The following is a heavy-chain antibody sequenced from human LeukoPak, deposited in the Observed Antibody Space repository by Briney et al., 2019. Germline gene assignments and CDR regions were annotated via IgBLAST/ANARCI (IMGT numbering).Heavy chain of an antibody. V-gene: IGHV4-39*01. CDR3: ARLWSTYCSGGSCPHQPNY. CDR1: GGSISSSAYH. J-gene: IGHJ4*02. D-gene: IGHD2-15*01. CDR2: IQNSGST. Sequence: SETLSLTCTVSGGSISSSAYHWRWIRQPPGKVLEWIGSIQNSGSTYSNPSLTGRVTLSVRTSKYKFSLKLSSVTAADTALYYCARLWSTYCSGGSCPHQPNYWGQGTLVTVSS.